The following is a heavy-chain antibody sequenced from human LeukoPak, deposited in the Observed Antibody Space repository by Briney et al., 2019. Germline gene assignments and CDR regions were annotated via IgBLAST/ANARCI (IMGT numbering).Heavy chain of an antibody. CDR3: ARDTYYYGSGSYGLDY. V-gene: IGHV4-39*07. Sequence: SETLSLTCTVSGGSISSSSYYWGWIRQPPGKGLEWIGSIYYSGSTYYNPSLKSRVTISVDTSKNQFSLKLSSVTAADTVVYYCARDTYYYGSGSYGLDYWGQGTLVTVSS. CDR2: IYYSGST. CDR1: GGSISSSSYY. J-gene: IGHJ4*02. D-gene: IGHD3-10*01.